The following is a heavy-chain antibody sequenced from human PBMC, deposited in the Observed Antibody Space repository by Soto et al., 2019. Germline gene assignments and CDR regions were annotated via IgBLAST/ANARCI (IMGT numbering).Heavy chain of an antibody. Sequence: SETLSLTCPVSGGSVSSGSYYWSWIRQPPGKGLEWIGYIYYSGSTNYNPSLKSRVTISVDTSKNQFSLKLSSVTAADTAVYYCASEVSTTMTLDYWGQGTLVTVSS. D-gene: IGHD4-17*01. J-gene: IGHJ4*02. CDR1: GGSVSSGSYY. CDR2: IYYSGST. CDR3: ASEVSTTMTLDY. V-gene: IGHV4-61*01.